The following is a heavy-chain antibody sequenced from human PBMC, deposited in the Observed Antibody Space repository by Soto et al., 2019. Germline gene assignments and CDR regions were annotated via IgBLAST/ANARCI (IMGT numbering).Heavy chain of an antibody. V-gene: IGHV3-30-3*01. CDR3: ARFQGGIAAAGYYFDY. CDR2: ISYDGSNK. Sequence: GGSLRLSCASSGFTFSSYAMHWVRQAPGKGLEWVAVISYDGSNKYYADSVKGRFTISRDNSKNTLYLQMNSLRAEDTAVYYCARFQGGIAAAGYYFDYWGQGTLVTVSS. D-gene: IGHD6-13*01. J-gene: IGHJ4*02. CDR1: GFTFSSYA.